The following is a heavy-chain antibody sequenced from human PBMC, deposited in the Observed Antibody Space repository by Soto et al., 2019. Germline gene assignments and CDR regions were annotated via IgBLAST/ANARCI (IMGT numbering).Heavy chain of an antibody. CDR1: GGSISSSNW. J-gene: IGHJ5*02. Sequence: LSLTCAVSGGSISSSNWWSWVRQPPGKGLEWIGEIYHSGSTNYNPSLKSRVTISVDKSKNQFSLKLSSVTAADTAVYYCARDRGYCSGGSCYSGDNWFDPWGQGTLVTVSS. V-gene: IGHV4-4*02. D-gene: IGHD2-15*01. CDR3: ARDRGYCSGGSCYSGDNWFDP. CDR2: IYHSGST.